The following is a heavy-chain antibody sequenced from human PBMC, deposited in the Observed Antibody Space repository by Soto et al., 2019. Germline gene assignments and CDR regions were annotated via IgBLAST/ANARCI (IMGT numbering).Heavy chain of an antibody. D-gene: IGHD3-10*01. Sequence: QVQLVQSGAEVKKPGASVKVSCKATGYTITNYYIHWVRQAPGQRLEWMGIINPSGGSTSYAQKFQGRITMTWDTSTSTVYMELNSLRSEDTAVYYCASHSIGDRNGDYSDYWGRGTLVTVSS. CDR1: GYTITNYY. V-gene: IGHV1-46*01. CDR2: INPSGGST. J-gene: IGHJ4*02. CDR3: ASHSIGDRNGDYSDY.